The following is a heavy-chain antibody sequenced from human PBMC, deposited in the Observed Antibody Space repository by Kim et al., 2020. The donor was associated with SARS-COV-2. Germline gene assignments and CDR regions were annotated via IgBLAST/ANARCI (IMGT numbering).Heavy chain of an antibody. J-gene: IGHJ4*02. D-gene: IGHD1-26*01. CDR1: GYSFTSSW. Sequence: GESLKISCKGSGYSFTSSWIGWMRQMPGKGLEWIGIIYVFDSDTKYNPSFQGQVTISADKSITTAYLQWSSLKASDTAMYYCATSPGLIGALEDWGQGTLVTVSS. V-gene: IGHV5-51*01. CDR2: IYVFDSDT. CDR3: ATSPGLIGALED.